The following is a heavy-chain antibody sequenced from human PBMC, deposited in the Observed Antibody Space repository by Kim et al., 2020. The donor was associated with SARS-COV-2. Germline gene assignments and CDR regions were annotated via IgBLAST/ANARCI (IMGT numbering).Heavy chain of an antibody. Sequence: SETLSLTCAVYGGSFSGYYWSWIRQPPGKGLEWMGKINHSGSTNYNPSPKSGVTITVDTTKNQFSLQLSSVTAADTAVYYCARVRSSRFIIVYSYGMDVWGQGTTVTVSS. D-gene: IGHD6-13*01. J-gene: IGHJ6*02. CDR1: GGSFSGYY. CDR2: INHSGST. CDR3: ARVRSSRFIIVYSYGMDV. V-gene: IGHV4-34*01.